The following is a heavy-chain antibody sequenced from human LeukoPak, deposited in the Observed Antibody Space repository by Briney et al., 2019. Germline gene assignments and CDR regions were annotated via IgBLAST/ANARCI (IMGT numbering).Heavy chain of an antibody. D-gene: IGHD6-19*01. J-gene: IGHJ4*02. CDR2: IWYDGSNK. CDR1: GFTFSSYW. CDR3: AREGEWLAN. V-gene: IGHV3-33*08. Sequence: PGGSLRLSCAASGFTFSSYWMHWVRQAPGKGLEWVAVIWYDGSNKYYADSVKGRFTISRDNSKNTLYLQMNSLRAEDTAVYYCAREGEWLANWGQGTLVTVSS.